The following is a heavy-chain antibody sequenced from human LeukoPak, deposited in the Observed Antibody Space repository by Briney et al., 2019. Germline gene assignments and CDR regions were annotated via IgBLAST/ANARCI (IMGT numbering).Heavy chain of an antibody. V-gene: IGHV1-2*02. D-gene: IGHD1-26*01. CDR2: INPNSGDT. CDR1: GFTFSGYY. Sequence: ASVKVSCKASGFTFSGYYMHWVRQAPGQGLEWMGWINPNSGDTHYAQKFQGRVTMTRDTSISTAYMELSRLRSDDTAMYYCARGSTVGATESLGFDYWRQRSPVTVSS. CDR3: ARGSTVGATESLGFDY. J-gene: IGHJ4*02.